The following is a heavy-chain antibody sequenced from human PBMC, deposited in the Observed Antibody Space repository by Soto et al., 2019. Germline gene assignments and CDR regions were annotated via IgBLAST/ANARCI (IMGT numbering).Heavy chain of an antibody. D-gene: IGHD3-10*01. CDR1: GGSISSGGYY. CDR3: ARDARKSYGSGSYAYGMDV. Sequence: QVQLQESGPGLVKPSQTLSLTCTVSGGSISSGGYYWSWIRQHPGKGLEWIGYIYYSGSTYYNPSLKSRVTISVDTSKNQFSLKLSSVTAADTAAYYCARDARKSYGSGSYAYGMDVWGQGTTVTVSS. J-gene: IGHJ6*02. CDR2: IYYSGST. V-gene: IGHV4-31*03.